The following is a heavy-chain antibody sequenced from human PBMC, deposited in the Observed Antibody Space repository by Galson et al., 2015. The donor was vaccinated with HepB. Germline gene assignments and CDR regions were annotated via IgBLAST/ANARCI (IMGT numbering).Heavy chain of an antibody. V-gene: IGHV1-18*04. D-gene: IGHD6-19*01. Sequence: SVKVSCKASGYTFTSYGISWVRQAPGQGLEWVGWINPYNGNTNYAQKLQGRVTMTTDTSTSTAYMELRSLRSEDTAVYYCARWYTSGWYLGRIDYWGQGTLVSVSS. J-gene: IGHJ4*02. CDR3: ARWYTSGWYLGRIDY. CDR2: INPYNGNT. CDR1: GYTFTSYG.